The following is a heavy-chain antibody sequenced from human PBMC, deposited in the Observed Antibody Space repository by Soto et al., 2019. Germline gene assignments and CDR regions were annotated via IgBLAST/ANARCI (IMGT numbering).Heavy chain of an antibody. CDR3: ARDRSGSYRDDAFDI. D-gene: IGHD1-26*01. V-gene: IGHV1-69*13. J-gene: IGHJ3*02. CDR1: GGTFSSYA. Sequence: PSVKVSCKASGGTFSSYAIGWLRQAPGQGLEWMGGIIPIFGTANYAQKFQGRVTITADESTSTAYMELSSLRSEDTAVYYCARDRSGSYRDDAFDIWGQGTMVTVSS. CDR2: IIPIFGTA.